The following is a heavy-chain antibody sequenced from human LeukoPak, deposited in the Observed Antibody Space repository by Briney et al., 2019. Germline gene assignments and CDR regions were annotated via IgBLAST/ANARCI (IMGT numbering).Heavy chain of an antibody. Sequence: GGSLRLSCAASRFTFINAWMNWVRQAPGKGLEWVGRIKSKADGETTDYAAPVKGRFTISRDDPNTLVYLQMSSLKVEDTAVYYCAIDEPNYAPYDFDYWGQGTLVTVSS. CDR1: RFTFINAW. V-gene: IGHV3-15*01. CDR3: AIDEPNYAPYDFDY. CDR2: IKSKADGETT. D-gene: IGHD4/OR15-4a*01. J-gene: IGHJ4*02.